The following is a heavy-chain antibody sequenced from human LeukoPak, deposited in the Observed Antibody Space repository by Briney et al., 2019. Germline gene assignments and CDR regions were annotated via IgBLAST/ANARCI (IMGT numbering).Heavy chain of an antibody. J-gene: IGHJ4*02. Sequence: PGGSLRLSCAASGFTFSSYSMNWVRQAPGKGLEWVSSISSSSSYIYYADSEKGRFTISRDNAKNSLYLQMNSLRAEDTAVYYCARVMSRVVGFDYWGQGTLVTVSS. D-gene: IGHD2-15*01. CDR3: ARVMSRVVGFDY. V-gene: IGHV3-21*01. CDR1: GFTFSSYS. CDR2: ISSSSSYI.